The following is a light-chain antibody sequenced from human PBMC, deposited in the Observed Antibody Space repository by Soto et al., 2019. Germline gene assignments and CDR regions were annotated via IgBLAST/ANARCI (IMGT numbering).Light chain of an antibody. J-gene: IGKJ3*01. V-gene: IGKV3-20*01. CDR1: QSVSSSY. CDR2: GAS. Sequence: EIVLTQSPGTLSLSPGERATLSCRASQSVSSSYLAWYQQKPGQAPRLLIYGASSRATGIPDRFSGSGSGTDFILTISRLEPEDFAVCYCQQYGSSPFTFGPGTKVDIK. CDR3: QQYGSSPFT.